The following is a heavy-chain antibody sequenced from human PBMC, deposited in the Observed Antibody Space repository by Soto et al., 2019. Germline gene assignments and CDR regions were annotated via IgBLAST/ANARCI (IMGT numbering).Heavy chain of an antibody. CDR1: GYTFSSDG. J-gene: IGHJ6*02. CDR2: ISPYNDDT. Sequence: QAQLVQSGAEVKKPGASVKVSCKASGYTFSSDGISWVRQAPGQGLEWLGWISPYNDDTNYAQKLQGRVTMTTDTSTRTSYMDLRSLRSDDTAVYFCARGGYYDSSGSRNYHYYGMDVWGQGTTVTVSS. D-gene: IGHD3-22*01. V-gene: IGHV1-18*01. CDR3: ARGGYYDSSGSRNYHYYGMDV.